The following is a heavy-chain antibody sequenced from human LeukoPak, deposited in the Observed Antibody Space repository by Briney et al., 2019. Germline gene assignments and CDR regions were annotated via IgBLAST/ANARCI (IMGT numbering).Heavy chain of an antibody. D-gene: IGHD2-15*01. CDR3: ARDSCSGGSGYYYYYGMDV. V-gene: IGHV4-34*01. CDR2: INHSGST. CDR1: GGSFSGYY. Sequence: PSETLSLTCAVYGGSFSGYYWSWIRQPPGKGLEGIGEINHSGSTNYNPSLKSRVTISVATSKNQFSLKLSSVTAADTAVYYCARDSCSGGSGYYYYYGMDVWGQGTTVTVSS. J-gene: IGHJ6*02.